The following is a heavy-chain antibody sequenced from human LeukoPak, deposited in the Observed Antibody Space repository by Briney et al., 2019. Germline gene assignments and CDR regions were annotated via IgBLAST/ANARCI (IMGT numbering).Heavy chain of an antibody. Sequence: GASVKVSCKASGYTFNNYGINWVRQAPGQGLEWMGWISAYNGDTNYAQKLQGRVTMTTDTSTSTAYMEPRSLRSDDTAMYYCARSGAATADFFDFWGQGTLVTVSS. D-gene: IGHD6-13*01. CDR3: ARSGAATADFFDF. V-gene: IGHV1-18*01. J-gene: IGHJ4*02. CDR1: GYTFNNYG. CDR2: ISAYNGDT.